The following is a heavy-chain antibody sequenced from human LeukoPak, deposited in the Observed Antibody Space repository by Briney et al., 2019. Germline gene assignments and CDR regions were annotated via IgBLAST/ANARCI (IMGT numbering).Heavy chain of an antibody. D-gene: IGHD2-15*01. CDR3: ARPQDIVVVVAASPFDY. CDR1: GFTFSSYW. V-gene: IGHV3-7*01. J-gene: IGHJ4*02. Sequence: PGGSLRLSCAASGFTFSSYWMSWVRQAPGKGLEWVANIKQDGSEKYYVDSVKGRFTISRDNAKNSLYLQMNSLRAEDTAVYYCARPQDIVVVVAASPFDYWGQGTLVTVSS. CDR2: IKQDGSEK.